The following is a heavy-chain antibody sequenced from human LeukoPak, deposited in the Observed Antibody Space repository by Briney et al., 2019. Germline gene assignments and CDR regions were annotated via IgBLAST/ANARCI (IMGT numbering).Heavy chain of an antibody. CDR2: IYYSGST. CDR1: GGSISSYY. J-gene: IGHJ1*01. V-gene: IGHV4-59*01. D-gene: IGHD3-22*01. Sequence: PSETLSLTCTVSGGSISSYYWSWIRQPPGEGLEWIGYIYYSGSTNYNPSLKSRVTISVDTSKNQFSLKLSSVTAADTAVYYCARLKYYYDSSGSRAEYFQHWGQGTLVTASS. CDR3: ARLKYYYDSSGSRAEYFQH.